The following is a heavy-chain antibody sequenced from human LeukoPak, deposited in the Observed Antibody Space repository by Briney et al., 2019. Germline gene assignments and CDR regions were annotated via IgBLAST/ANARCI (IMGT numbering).Heavy chain of an antibody. D-gene: IGHD1-26*01. CDR1: GFTFSTYG. V-gene: IGHV3-30*02. CDR2: IRYDAINK. J-gene: IGHJ6*03. CDR3: ATDGDTVSGTYYFDMDV. Sequence: GGSLGLSCAASGFTFSTYGMHWVRQAPGKGLEWVAFIRYDAINKYYADSVKGRFTISRDNSRNTLYLQMNSLRAEDTALYYCATDGDTVSGTYYFDMDVWGKGTTVTISS.